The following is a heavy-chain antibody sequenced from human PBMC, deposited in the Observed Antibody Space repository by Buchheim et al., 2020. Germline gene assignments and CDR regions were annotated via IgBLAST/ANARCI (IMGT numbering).Heavy chain of an antibody. CDR2: INSNGESR. CDR1: GFNFDEYG. Sequence: EVQLVESGGAVVRPGGSLRLSCAASGFNFDEYGMIWVRQIPGQGLEWVSGINSNGESRSYGDSVKGRFTISRDNAKKALFLEMDSLRAEDTALYYCARRLLGTMYYFDVWGQGTL. J-gene: IGHJ4*02. CDR3: ARRLLGTMYYFDV. V-gene: IGHV3-20*04. D-gene: IGHD3-3*01.